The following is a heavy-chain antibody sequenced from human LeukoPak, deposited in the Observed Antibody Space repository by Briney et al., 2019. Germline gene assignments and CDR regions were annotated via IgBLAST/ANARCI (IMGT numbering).Heavy chain of an antibody. J-gene: IGHJ4*02. Sequence: PGGSLRLSCAASGFTFSSYSMNWVRQAPGKGLEWVSSISSSSSYIYYADSVQGRFTISRDNAKNSLYLQMNSLRAEDTAVYYCARDMRDTEFDYWGQGTLVTVSS. CDR2: ISSSSSYI. CDR3: ARDMRDTEFDY. D-gene: IGHD3-16*02. CDR1: GFTFSSYS. V-gene: IGHV3-21*01.